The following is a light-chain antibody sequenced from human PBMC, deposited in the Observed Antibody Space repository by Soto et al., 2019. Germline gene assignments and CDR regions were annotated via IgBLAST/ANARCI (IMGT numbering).Light chain of an antibody. CDR3: QSYDSSLSVV. V-gene: IGLV1-40*01. J-gene: IGLJ2*01. CDR2: GNI. Sequence: QSVLTQPPSVSGAPGERVTISCTGSSSNIGAGYDVHWYQQLPGTAPKILIYGNINRPSGVPDRFSGSKSGTSASLAITGLQADDEADYYCQSYDSSLSVVFGGGTKVTVL. CDR1: SSNIGAGYD.